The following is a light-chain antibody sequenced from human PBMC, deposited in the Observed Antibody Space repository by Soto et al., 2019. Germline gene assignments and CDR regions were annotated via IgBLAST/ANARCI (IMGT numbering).Light chain of an antibody. Sequence: EIVVTQSPALLSVSPGERVTLSCRASQSVISSIAWYQQKLGQAPRLLIYGPSTRATGIPARFSGSGSGTEFFLTISSLQSEDFAMYYCQHYNNWLGTFGGGTKVEIK. CDR2: GPS. CDR3: QHYNNWLGT. CDR1: QSVISS. J-gene: IGKJ4*01. V-gene: IGKV3-15*01.